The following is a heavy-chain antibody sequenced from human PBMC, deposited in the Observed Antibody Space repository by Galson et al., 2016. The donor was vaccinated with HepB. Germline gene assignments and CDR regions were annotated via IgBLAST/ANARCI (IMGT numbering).Heavy chain of an antibody. J-gene: IGHJ6*02. CDR3: GKPGYYYYYGMDV. CDR2: ISGSDAGT. Sequence: SLRLSCAASGFTFSTYAMSWVRQAPGKGLEWVSSISGSDAGTYYADSVRGRFTISRDNSRNTLYLQMNSMRGEDTAVYYCGKPGYYYYYGMDVWGQGTTVTVSS. V-gene: IGHV3-23*01. CDR1: GFTFSTYA.